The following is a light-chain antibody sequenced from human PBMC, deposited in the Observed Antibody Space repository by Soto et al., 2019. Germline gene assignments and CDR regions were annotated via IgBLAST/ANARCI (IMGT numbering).Light chain of an antibody. CDR1: SSDVGGNNR. V-gene: IGLV2-18*02. J-gene: IGLJ1*01. Sequence: QSPLTQPPSVSGSPGQSFTISCTGTSSDVGGNNRVSWYQQPLGTAPKLMIYEVSNRPSGVPDRFSGSKSGNTASLTISGLQAEDEADYYCSSYTSSNNYVFGTGTKLTVL. CDR3: SSYTSSNNYV. CDR2: EVS.